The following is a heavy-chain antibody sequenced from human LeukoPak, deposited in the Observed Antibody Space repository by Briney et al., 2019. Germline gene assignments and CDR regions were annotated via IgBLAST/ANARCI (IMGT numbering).Heavy chain of an antibody. CDR1: GGSISNYY. V-gene: IGHV4-34*01. CDR3: ARAEVVVVPAAMYYYYYMDV. D-gene: IGHD2-2*01. J-gene: IGHJ6*03. Sequence: SETLSLTCTVSGGSISNYYWSWIRQPPGKGLEWIGEINHSGSTNYNPSLKSRVTISVDTSKNQFSLKLSSVTAADTAVYYCARAEVVVVPAAMYYYYYMDVWGKGTTVTVSS. CDR2: INHSGST.